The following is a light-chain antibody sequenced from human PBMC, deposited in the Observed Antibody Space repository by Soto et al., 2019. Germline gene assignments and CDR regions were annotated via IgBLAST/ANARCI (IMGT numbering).Light chain of an antibody. J-gene: IGKJ1*01. CDR2: KAS. V-gene: IGKV1-5*03. CDR1: QSISNW. CDR3: QQYSDNWT. Sequence: DIQMTQSPSTLSASVGDRVTITCRASQSISNWLAWYQQKPVTAPNLLIYKASTLQSGVPSRFSGSGSGTEFTLTISSLQPDDSATYYCQQYSDNWTFGQGTKVEIK.